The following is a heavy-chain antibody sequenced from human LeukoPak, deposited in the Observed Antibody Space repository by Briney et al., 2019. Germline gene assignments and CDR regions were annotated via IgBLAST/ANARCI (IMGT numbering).Heavy chain of an antibody. CDR2: MNQDGSEK. D-gene: IGHD5-18*01. CDR3: ARGAYTYVY. J-gene: IGHJ4*02. CDR1: GFTFSSYW. Sequence: GGSLRLSCAASGFTFSSYWMSWVRQAPGKGLEWVANMNQDGSEKYYVDSVKGRFTISRDNAKNSLYLQMKSLRAGDTAAYYCARGAYTYVYWGQGTLVTVSS. V-gene: IGHV3-7*05.